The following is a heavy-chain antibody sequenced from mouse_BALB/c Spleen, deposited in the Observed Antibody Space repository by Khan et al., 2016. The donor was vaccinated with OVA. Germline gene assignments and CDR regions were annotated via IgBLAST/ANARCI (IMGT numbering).Heavy chain of an antibody. J-gene: IGHJ1*01. CDR2: INTETGEP. Sequence: QVQLKQSGPELKKPGETVKISCKASGYTFTDYSMNWVKQAPGKGLKWMGWINTETGEPTYADDFKGRFAFSLETSASTAYLQINNLKNEDTATCFWAGRRHWYFDVWGAGTTVTVSS. CDR1: GYTFTDYS. V-gene: IGHV9-2-1*01. CDR3: AGRRHWYFDV.